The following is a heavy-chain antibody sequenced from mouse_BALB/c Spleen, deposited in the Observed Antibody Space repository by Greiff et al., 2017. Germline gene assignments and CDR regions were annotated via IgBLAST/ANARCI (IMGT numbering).Heavy chain of an antibody. D-gene: IGHD2-1*01. CDR2: ISSGGSYT. Sequence: EVKLVESGGGLVKPGGSLKLSCAASGFTFSSYTMSWVRQTPEKRLEWVATISSGGSYTYYPDSVKGRFTISRDNAKNTLYLQMSSLKSEDTAMYYCTREGDGNFDYWGQGTTRTVSS. CDR3: TREGDGNFDY. J-gene: IGHJ2*01. V-gene: IGHV5-6-4*01. CDR1: GFTFSSYT.